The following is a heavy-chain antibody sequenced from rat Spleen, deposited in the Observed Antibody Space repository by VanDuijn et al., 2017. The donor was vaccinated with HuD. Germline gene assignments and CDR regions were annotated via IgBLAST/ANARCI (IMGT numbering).Heavy chain of an antibody. D-gene: IGHD1-2*01. Sequence: EVQLVESDGGLVQPGRSLKLSCAASGFTFSDFYMAWVRQAPTKGLEWVATISYDGSNTYYRDSVKGRFTISRDNAKSTLNLHMDSLRSEDTAIYYCARHFSPADYYSSFPVLYWGQGTLVTVSS. V-gene: IGHV5-29*01. CDR1: GFTFSDFY. CDR2: ISYDGSNT. CDR3: ARHFSPADYYSSFPVLY. J-gene: IGHJ3*01.